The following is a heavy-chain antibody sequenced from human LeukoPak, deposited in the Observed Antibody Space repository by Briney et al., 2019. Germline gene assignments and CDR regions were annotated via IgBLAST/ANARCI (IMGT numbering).Heavy chain of an antibody. V-gene: IGHV6-1*01. CDR2: TYYRSKWYN. CDR3: ARAGVLAARGGGDWFDP. D-gene: IGHD6-6*01. J-gene: IGHJ5*02. CDR1: GDSVSSNSAA. Sequence: SQTLSLTCAISGDSVSSNSAAWNWIRQSPSLGLEWLGRTYYRSKWYNDYAVSVKSRITINPGTSKNQFSLQLNSVTPEDTAVYYCARAGVLAARGGGDWFDPWGQGTLVTVSS.